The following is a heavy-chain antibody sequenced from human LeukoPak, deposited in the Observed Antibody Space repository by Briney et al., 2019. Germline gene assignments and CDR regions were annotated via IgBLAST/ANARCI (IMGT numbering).Heavy chain of an antibody. CDR2: ISGSGGST. D-gene: IGHD3-22*01. V-gene: IGHV3-23*01. J-gene: IGHJ4*02. CDR3: AKTTHDSSGYYYFGY. Sequence: GGSLRLSCAASGFTFSSYAMGWVRQAPGKGLEWVSAISGSGGSTYYADSVKGRFTISRDNSKNTLYLQMNSLRAEDTAVYYCAKTTHDSSGYYYFGYWGQGTLVTVSS. CDR1: GFTFSSYA.